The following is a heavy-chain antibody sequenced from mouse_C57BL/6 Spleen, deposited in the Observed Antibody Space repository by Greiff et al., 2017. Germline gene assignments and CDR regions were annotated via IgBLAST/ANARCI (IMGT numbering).Heavy chain of an antibody. Sequence: EVQLQQSGPGLVKPSQSLSLTCSVTGYSITSGYYWNWIRQFPGNKLEWMGYISYDGSNNYNPSLKNRISITRDTSKNQFFLKLNSVTTEDTATYYCASHNYAMDYWGQGTSVTVSS. CDR3: ASHNYAMDY. V-gene: IGHV3-6*01. J-gene: IGHJ4*01. CDR1: GYSITSGYY. CDR2: ISYDGSN.